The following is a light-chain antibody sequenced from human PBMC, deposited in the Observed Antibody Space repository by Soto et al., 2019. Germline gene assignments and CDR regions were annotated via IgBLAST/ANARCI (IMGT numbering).Light chain of an antibody. Sequence: EIVMTQSPGTLSVSPGERATLSCRASQSVSSNLAWYQQKPGQAPTLLIFDASTMATGIPARFSGSGSGTEFTLTISSLQSEDFAVYYCQQYNNWPPLTFGGGTKVEIK. J-gene: IGKJ4*01. V-gene: IGKV3-15*01. CDR2: DAS. CDR3: QQYNNWPPLT. CDR1: QSVSSN.